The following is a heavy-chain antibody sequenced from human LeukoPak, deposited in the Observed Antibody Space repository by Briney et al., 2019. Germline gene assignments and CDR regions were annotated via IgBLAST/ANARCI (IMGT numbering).Heavy chain of an antibody. V-gene: IGHV4-61*08. D-gene: IGHD5-24*01. CDR1: GGSISSGDYY. J-gene: IGHJ4*02. Sequence: PSQTLSLTCTVSGGSISSGDYYWSWIRQSPGRGLEWVGYTFSSGSTTYNPSLKSRVTISVDTSKNQFSLKLSSVTAADTAVYFCARRRSDAYNFEYWGQGALVTVSS. CDR2: TFSSGST. CDR3: ARRRSDAYNFEY.